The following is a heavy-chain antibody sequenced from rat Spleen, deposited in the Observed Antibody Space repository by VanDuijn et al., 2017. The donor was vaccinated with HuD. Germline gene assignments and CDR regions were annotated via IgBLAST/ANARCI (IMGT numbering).Heavy chain of an antibody. V-gene: IGHV5-29*01. CDR2: MSYDGSST. CDR1: GFTFRNSA. CDR3: ARGGYTTDYFYVGWFAY. J-gene: IGHJ3*01. D-gene: IGHD1-6*01. Sequence: EVQLVESGGGLVQPGRSLKLSCAVSGFTFRNSALAWVRQAPTKGLEWVATMSYDGSSTYYRDSVKGRFTLSRDNANSTLYLQMDSLRSEDTATYYCARGGYTTDYFYVGWFAYWGQGTLVTVSS.